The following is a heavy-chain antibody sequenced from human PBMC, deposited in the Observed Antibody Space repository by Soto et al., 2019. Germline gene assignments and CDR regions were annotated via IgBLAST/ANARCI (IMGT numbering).Heavy chain of an antibody. D-gene: IGHD3-10*01. J-gene: IGHJ4*02. CDR3: ARDAGGAVEPWYFDY. V-gene: IGHV1-46*01. CDR2: INPSGGST. CDR1: GYTFTSYY. Sequence: QVQLVQSGAEVKKPGASVKVSCKASGYTFTSYYMHWVRQAPGQGLEWMGIINPSGGSTSYAQKFQGRGSMTRDTSTSTVYMELSSLRSEDTVVYYCARDAGGAVEPWYFDYWGQGTLVTVSS.